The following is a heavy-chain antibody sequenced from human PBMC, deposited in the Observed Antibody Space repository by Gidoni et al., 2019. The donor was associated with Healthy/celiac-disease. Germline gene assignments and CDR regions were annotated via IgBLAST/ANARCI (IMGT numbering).Heavy chain of an antibody. J-gene: IGHJ6*02. V-gene: IGHV3-33*01. CDR2: IWYDGSNK. D-gene: IGHD1-26*01. Sequence: QVQLVESGGGVVQPGRSLRLSCAASGFTFSSYGMHWVRQAPGKGLEWVAVIWYDGSNKYYADSVKGRFTISRDNSKNTLYLQMNSLRAEDTAVYYCAREGTSGSYYYYYGMDVWGQGTTVTVSS. CDR3: AREGTSGSYYYYYGMDV. CDR1: GFTFSSYG.